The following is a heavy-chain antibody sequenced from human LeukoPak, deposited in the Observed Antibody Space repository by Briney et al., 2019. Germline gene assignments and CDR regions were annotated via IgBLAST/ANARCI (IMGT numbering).Heavy chain of an antibody. CDR2: IYYSGST. D-gene: IGHD1-1*01. Sequence: SETLSLTCTVSGGSISSHYWIWIRQPPGKGLEWIGYIYYSGSTNYNPSLKGRVTISVDTSKNQFSLKLSSVTAADTAVYYCARSPSTTGTTGWFDPWGQGTLVTVSS. J-gene: IGHJ5*02. CDR3: ARSPSTTGTTGWFDP. CDR1: GGSISSHY. V-gene: IGHV4-59*11.